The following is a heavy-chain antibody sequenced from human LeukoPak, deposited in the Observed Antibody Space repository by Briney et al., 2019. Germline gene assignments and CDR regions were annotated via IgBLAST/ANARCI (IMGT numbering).Heavy chain of an antibody. CDR2: INHSRST. D-gene: IGHD3-10*01. Sequence: SEALSLTCAVYGGSFSGYYWSWIRQPPGKGLEWIGEINHSRSTNYNPSLKSRVTISVDTSKNQFSLKLSSVTAADTAVYYCARGGSGYYGSGSYSQHIDYWGQGTLVTVSS. V-gene: IGHV4-34*01. CDR3: ARGGSGYYGSGSYSQHIDY. CDR1: GGSFSGYY. J-gene: IGHJ4*02.